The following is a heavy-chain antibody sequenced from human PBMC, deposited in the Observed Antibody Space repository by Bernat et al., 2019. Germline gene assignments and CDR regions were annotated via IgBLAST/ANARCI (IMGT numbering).Heavy chain of an antibody. J-gene: IGHJ4*02. V-gene: IGHV3-48*01. D-gene: IGHD3-22*01. CDR3: ARDRSSDYDPHFDY. CDR2: ISSSSSTI. CDR1: GFTFSSYS. Sequence: EVQLVESGGGLVQPGGSLRLSCAASGFTFSSYSMNWVRQAPGKGLEWVSYISSSSSTIFYAESVKGRFTISRDNAKNSLYLKMISLRAEDTAVYYCARDRSSDYDPHFDYWGQGTLVTVSS.